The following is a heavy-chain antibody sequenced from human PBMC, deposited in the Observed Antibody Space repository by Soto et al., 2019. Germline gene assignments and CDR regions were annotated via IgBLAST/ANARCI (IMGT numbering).Heavy chain of an antibody. CDR2: VRGDGGVT. CDR3: ARALGHHSGAAY. J-gene: IGHJ1*01. D-gene: IGHD6-25*01. V-gene: IGHV3-74*03. Sequence: GGSLRLSCAAAGFTFSNYWMHWVRHVPGKGLVWVSRVRGDGGVTKYADSVKGRFTISRDNAKNTLYLQMNSLSAEDTAVYYCARALGHHSGAAYWGQGIPVTGSS. CDR1: GFTFSNYW.